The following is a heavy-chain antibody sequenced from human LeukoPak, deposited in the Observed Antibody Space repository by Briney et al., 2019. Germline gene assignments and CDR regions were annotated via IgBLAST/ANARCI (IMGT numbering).Heavy chain of an antibody. J-gene: IGHJ4*02. D-gene: IGHD3-22*01. CDR2: IFYSGST. V-gene: IGHV4-59*12. CDR1: GGSISSYY. CDR3: ARRDSYSSGYYYFDY. Sequence: SETLSLTCTVSGGSISSYYWSWIRQPPGKALVWIGNIFYSGSTYYSPSLKSRVTISLDTSRNQFSLKLNSVTAADTAVYYCARRDSYSSGYYYFDYWGQGTLVTVSS.